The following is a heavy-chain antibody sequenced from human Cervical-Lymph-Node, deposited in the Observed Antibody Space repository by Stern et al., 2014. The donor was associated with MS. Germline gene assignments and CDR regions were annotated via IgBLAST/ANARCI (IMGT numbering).Heavy chain of an antibody. J-gene: IGHJ3*02. CDR2: IWYDGSNK. Sequence: VQLVESGGGVVQPGRSLRLSCAASGFTFSSYGMHWVRQAPGKGMEWVAVIWYDGSNKYYYDTVKGRFTISRDNSKNTLYLQMNSLRTEDTAVYYCARSYRLDAFDIWGQGTMVTVSS. CDR1: GFTFSSYG. CDR3: ARSYRLDAFDI. D-gene: IGHD3-10*01. V-gene: IGHV3-33*01.